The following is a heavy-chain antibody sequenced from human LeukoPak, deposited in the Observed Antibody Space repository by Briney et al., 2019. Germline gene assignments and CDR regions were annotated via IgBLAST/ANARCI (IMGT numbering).Heavy chain of an antibody. CDR1: GGSISSYY. J-gene: IGHJ4*02. Sequence: PSETLSLTCTVSGGSISSYYWSWIRQPPGKGPEWIGYILYSGSTKYNPSLKSRVTISVDTSKNQFSLKLSSVTAADTAVYYCARQRWFDYWGQGTLVTVSS. V-gene: IGHV4-59*08. CDR3: ARQRWFDY. CDR2: ILYSGST. D-gene: IGHD4-23*01.